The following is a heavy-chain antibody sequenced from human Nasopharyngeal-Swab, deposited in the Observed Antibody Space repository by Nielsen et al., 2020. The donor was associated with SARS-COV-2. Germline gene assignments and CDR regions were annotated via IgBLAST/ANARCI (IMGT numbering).Heavy chain of an antibody. J-gene: IGHJ3*02. Sequence: RQAPGKGLEGVGSICSGGTTYYNASLKMRVTISVATSKSQFSLNLPFVTAADTAMYYCARQRNHVFDIWGQGTMVTVSS. V-gene: IGHV4-39*01. CDR3: ARQRNHVFDI. CDR2: ICSGGTT.